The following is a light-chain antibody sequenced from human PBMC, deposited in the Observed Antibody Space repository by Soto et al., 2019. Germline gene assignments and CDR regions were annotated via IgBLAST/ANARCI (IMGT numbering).Light chain of an antibody. Sequence: DIQMTQSPSTLSASVGDRVTITCRASQSISSWLAWYQQKPGKAPKLLIYDASSLESGVPSRFSGSGSGTEFTLTISSLKPDDFAVYYCQQRNNWPPGITFGQGTRLEI. J-gene: IGKJ5*01. CDR3: QQRNNWPPGIT. CDR1: QSISSW. V-gene: IGKV1-5*01. CDR2: DAS.